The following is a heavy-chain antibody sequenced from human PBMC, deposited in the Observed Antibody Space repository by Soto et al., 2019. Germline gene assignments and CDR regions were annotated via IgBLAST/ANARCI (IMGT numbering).Heavy chain of an antibody. CDR2: IYSGGST. J-gene: IGHJ4*02. D-gene: IGHD4-17*01. Sequence: EVQLVESGGGLVQPGGSLRLSCAASGFTVSSNYMSWVRQAPGKGLEWVSVIYSGGSTYYADSVKDRFTISRDNSKNTLYLQMNSLRAEDTAVYYCAREDDYGVLKRGYWGQGTLVTVSS. CDR3: AREDDYGVLKRGY. V-gene: IGHV3-66*01. CDR1: GFTVSSNY.